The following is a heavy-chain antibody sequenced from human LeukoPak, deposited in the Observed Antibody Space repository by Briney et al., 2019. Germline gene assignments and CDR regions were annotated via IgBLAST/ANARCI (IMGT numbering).Heavy chain of an antibody. CDR3: ATAPYSSGWHSWFDP. CDR2: INPNSGGT. Sequence: ASVKVSCKASGYTFTGYYIHWVRQAPGQGLEWMGWINPNSGGTNYAQKFQGRVTMTRDTSISTAYVELSRLRSEDTALYYCATAPYSSGWHSWFDPWGQGTLVTVSS. CDR1: GYTFTGYY. J-gene: IGHJ5*02. D-gene: IGHD6-19*01. V-gene: IGHV1-2*02.